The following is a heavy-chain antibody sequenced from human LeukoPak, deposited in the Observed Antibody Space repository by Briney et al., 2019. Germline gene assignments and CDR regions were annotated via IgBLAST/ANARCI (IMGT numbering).Heavy chain of an antibody. CDR3: ARAHKLLYFDWLYNY. CDR1: GFTFSSYW. D-gene: IGHD3-9*01. J-gene: IGHJ4*02. V-gene: IGHV3-7*03. CDR2: IKRDGSEK. Sequence: GGSLRLSCAASGFTFSSYWMSWVRQAPGKGLEWVANIKRDGSEKYHVDSVKGRFTISRDNAKNSLYLQMNSLRAEDTAVYYCARAHKLLYFDWLYNYWGQGTLVTVSS.